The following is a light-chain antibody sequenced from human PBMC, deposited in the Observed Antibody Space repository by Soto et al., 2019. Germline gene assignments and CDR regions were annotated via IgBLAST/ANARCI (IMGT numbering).Light chain of an antibody. J-gene: IGLJ1*01. CDR1: SSDVGGSNH. Sequence: ALTQPRSVSGSPGQSVTISCTGTSSDVGGSNHVSWYQHHPGKAPKFMIYDVSKRPSGVPDRFSGSKSGNTASLTVSGLQAEDEADYYCSSYAGSSNVFGTGTKVTVL. V-gene: IGLV2-11*01. CDR3: SSYAGSSNV. CDR2: DVS.